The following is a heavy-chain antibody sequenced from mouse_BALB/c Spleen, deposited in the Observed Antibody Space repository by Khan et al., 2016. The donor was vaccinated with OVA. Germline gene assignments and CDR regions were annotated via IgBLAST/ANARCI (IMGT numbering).Heavy chain of an antibody. CDR1: GYSITSGYG. CDR3: ARTARIKY. D-gene: IGHD1-2*01. V-gene: IGHV3-2*02. Sequence: EVQLQESGPGLVKPSQSLSLTCTVTGYSITSGYGWNWIRQFPGNKLEWMGYISYSGSTNYNQSLKSRISITRDTSKKQFFLQLNSVTTEDTATYYCARTARIKYWGQGTTLTVSS. CDR2: ISYSGST. J-gene: IGHJ2*01.